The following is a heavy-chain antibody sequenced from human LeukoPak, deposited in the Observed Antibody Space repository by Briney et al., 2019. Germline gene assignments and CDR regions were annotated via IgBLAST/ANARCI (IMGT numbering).Heavy chain of an antibody. D-gene: IGHD6-19*01. CDR3: ANVIAVAGTGGAFDI. J-gene: IGHJ3*02. CDR1: GFIFSSYC. CDR2: ISGSGGST. Sequence: AESLTLSCAASGFIFSSYCRHWVRQAPGKGLVWVSAISGSGGSTYYADSVKGRFTISRDNSKNTQYLQRNSLRAEGTAVYYCANVIAVAGTGGAFDIWGQGAMVTVSS. V-gene: IGHV3-23*01.